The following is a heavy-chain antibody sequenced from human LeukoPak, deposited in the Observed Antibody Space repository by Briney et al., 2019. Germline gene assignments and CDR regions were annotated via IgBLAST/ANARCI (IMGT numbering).Heavy chain of an antibody. J-gene: IGHJ4*02. V-gene: IGHV3-66*01. CDR3: ARGTRGPLGDY. Sequence: GGSLRLSCAASGFTVSSNYMSWVRQAPGKGLEWVSVIYSGGSTYYADSVKGRFTISRDNSKNTLYLQMNSLRAEDTAVYYCARGTRGPLGDYWGQGTLVTVSS. CDR2: IYSGGST. CDR1: GFTVSSNY. D-gene: IGHD1-1*01.